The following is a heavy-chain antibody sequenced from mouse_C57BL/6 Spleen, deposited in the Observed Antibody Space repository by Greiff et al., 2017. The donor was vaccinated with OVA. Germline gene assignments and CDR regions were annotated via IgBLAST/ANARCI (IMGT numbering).Heavy chain of an antibody. D-gene: IGHD6-1*01. CDR2: IGPETGGT. J-gene: IGHJ2*01. Sequence: VQLQQSGAELVRPGASVTLSCKASGYTFTDYEMHWVKQTPVHGLEWIGAIGPETGGTAYNQKFKGKAILTADKSSSTAYMELRSLTSEDSAVYYCTSLLGYFDYWGQGTTLTVSS. CDR1: GYTFTDYE. CDR3: TSLLGYFDY. V-gene: IGHV1-15*01.